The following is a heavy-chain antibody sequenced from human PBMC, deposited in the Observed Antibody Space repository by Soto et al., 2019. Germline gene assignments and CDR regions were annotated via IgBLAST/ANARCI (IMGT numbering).Heavy chain of an antibody. CDR1: GYTFTSYD. Sequence: ASVKVSCKASGYTFTSYDINWVRQATGQGLEWMGWMNPNSGNTGYAQKFQGRVTMTRNTSISTAYMELSSLRSEDTAVYYCASGVASYSSSTRNNWFGPWGKGTLVTVSS. J-gene: IGHJ5*02. CDR2: MNPNSGNT. V-gene: IGHV1-8*01. CDR3: ASGVASYSSSTRNNWFGP. D-gene: IGHD6-6*01.